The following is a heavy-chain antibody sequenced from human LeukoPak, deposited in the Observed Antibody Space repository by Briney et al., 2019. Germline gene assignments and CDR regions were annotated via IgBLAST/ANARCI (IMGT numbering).Heavy chain of an antibody. CDR3: ARGPGIAVGYAEKTFDY. Sequence: SQTLYLTCTVSGGSISSGGYYRSWIRQHPGKGLEWIGYIYYSGSTYYNPSLKSRVTISVDTSKNQFSLKLSSVTAADTAVYYCARGPGIAVGYAEKTFDYWGQGTLVTVSS. J-gene: IGHJ4*02. D-gene: IGHD6-19*01. CDR2: IYYSGST. CDR1: GGSISSGGYY. V-gene: IGHV4-31*03.